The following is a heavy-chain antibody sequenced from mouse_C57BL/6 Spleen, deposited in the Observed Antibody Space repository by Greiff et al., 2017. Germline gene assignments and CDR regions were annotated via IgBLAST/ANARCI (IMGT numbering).Heavy chain of an antibody. V-gene: IGHV1-64*01. J-gene: IGHJ3*01. CDR2: IYPDSGST. D-gene: IGHD1-1*01. CDR3: ARDLLRVWFAY. Sequence: VQLQQPGAELVKPGASVKLSCKASGYTFTSYWMHWVKQRPGQGLEWIGMIYPDSGSTNYNEKFKSKATLTVDKSTSTAYMQLSSLTSEDAAVYYCARDLLRVWFAYWGQGTLVTVSA. CDR1: GYTFTSYW.